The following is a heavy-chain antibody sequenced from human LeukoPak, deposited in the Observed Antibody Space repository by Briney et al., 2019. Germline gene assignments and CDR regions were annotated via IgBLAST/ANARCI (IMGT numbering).Heavy chain of an antibody. V-gene: IGHV3-48*04. Sequence: GRSLRLSCAASGFTFSSYSMNWVRQAPGKGLEWVSYISSSSSTIYYVDSVKGRFTISRDNAKNSLYLQMNSLRAEDTAVYYCARDEGQRRGIFGVVTPYYFDYWGQGTLVTVSS. CDR3: ARDEGQRRGIFGVVTPYYFDY. CDR1: GFTFSSYS. J-gene: IGHJ4*02. CDR2: ISSSSSTI. D-gene: IGHD3-3*01.